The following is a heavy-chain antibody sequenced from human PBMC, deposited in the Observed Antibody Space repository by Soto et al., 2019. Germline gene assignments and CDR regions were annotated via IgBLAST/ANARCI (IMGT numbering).Heavy chain of an antibody. Sequence: GGSLSLSCAASGFTFSSYAMSWVRQAPGKGLEWVSAISGSGGSTYYADSVKGRFTISRDNSKNTLYLQMNSLRAEDTAVYYCARDSSGRTYFDYWGQGTLVTVSS. CDR2: ISGSGGST. CDR1: GFTFSSYA. J-gene: IGHJ4*02. V-gene: IGHV3-23*01. D-gene: IGHD3-22*01. CDR3: ARDSSGRTYFDY.